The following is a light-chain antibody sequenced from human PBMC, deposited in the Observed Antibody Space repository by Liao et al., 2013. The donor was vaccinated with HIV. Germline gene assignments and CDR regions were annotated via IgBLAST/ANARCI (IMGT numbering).Light chain of an antibody. Sequence: SYELTQPPSVSVSPGQTASITCSGDNLGDKYACWYQQKPGQSPVLVIYQDIKRPSGIPERFSGSNSGNTATLTISGTQAMDEADYYCQAWDSSTGVFGTGTKVTVL. CDR1: NLGDKY. CDR3: QAWDSSTGV. V-gene: IGLV3-1*01. J-gene: IGLJ1*01. CDR2: QDI.